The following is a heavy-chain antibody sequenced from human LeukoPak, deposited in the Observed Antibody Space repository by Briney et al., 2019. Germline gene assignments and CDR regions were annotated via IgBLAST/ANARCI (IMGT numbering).Heavy chain of an antibody. CDR3: ARVRVDIVATIDWYFDY. CDR2: IYYSGST. CDR1: GGSISSYY. D-gene: IGHD5-12*01. J-gene: IGHJ4*02. Sequence: SERLSLTCTVSGGSISSYYWSWIRQPPGKGLEWIGYIYYSGSTNYNPSLKSRVTISVDTSKNQFSLKLSSVTAADTAVYYCARVRVDIVATIDWYFDYWGQGTLVTVSS. V-gene: IGHV4-59*01.